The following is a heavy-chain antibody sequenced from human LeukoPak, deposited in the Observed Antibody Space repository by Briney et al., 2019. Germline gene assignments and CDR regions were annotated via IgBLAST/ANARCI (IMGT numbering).Heavy chain of an antibody. CDR1: GGTFISYA. CDR3: ARNIVGGSSFPEWFDP. D-gene: IGHD2-15*01. Sequence: ASVKVSCKASGGTFISYAISWGRQAPGQGLEWMGRIIPILGIANYAQKFQGRVTITSDKSTSTAYMELSRLRSEDRAVYSCARNIVGGSSFPEWFDPWGQGALVTVSS. CDR2: IIPILGIA. J-gene: IGHJ5*02. V-gene: IGHV1-69*04.